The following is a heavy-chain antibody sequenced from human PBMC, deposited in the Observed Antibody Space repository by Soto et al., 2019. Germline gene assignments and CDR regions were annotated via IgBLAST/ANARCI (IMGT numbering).Heavy chain of an antibody. CDR2: IIPIFGTA. CDR1: GGTFSSYA. CDR3: ARDLGYYDSSGYRPFDY. V-gene: IGHV1-69*13. D-gene: IGHD3-22*01. J-gene: IGHJ4*02. Sequence: SVKVSCKASGGTFSSYAISWVRQAPGQGLEWMGGIIPIFGTANYAQKFQGRVTITADESTSTAYMELSSLRSEDTAVYYCARDLGYYDSSGYRPFDYWGRGTLVTVSS.